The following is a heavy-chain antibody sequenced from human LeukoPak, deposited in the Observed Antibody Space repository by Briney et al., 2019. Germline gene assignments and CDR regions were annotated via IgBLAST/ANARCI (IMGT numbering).Heavy chain of an antibody. CDR3: ARGVELSDYFDY. CDR1: GGSISSYY. Sequence: MPSETLSLTCTVSGGSISSYYWSWIRQPPGKGLEWIGYIHYSGSTNYNPSLKSRVTMSVDTSKNQFSLKLSSVTAADTAVYYCARGVELSDYFDYWGQGTLVTVSS. V-gene: IGHV4-59*12. CDR2: IHYSGST. J-gene: IGHJ4*02. D-gene: IGHD5-24*01.